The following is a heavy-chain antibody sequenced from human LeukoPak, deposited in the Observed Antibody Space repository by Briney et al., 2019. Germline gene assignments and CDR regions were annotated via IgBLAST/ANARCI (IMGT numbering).Heavy chain of an antibody. CDR1: GYSISSGYY. J-gene: IGHJ4*02. CDR3: AANSADYNTLGSSYKV. CDR2: IYHSGST. V-gene: IGHV4-38-2*02. Sequence: PSETLSLTCTVSGYSISSGYYWGWIRQPPGRGLEWIGSIYHSGSTYYNPFLKGRVTISVDTSENHFSLKLSSVTAADTAVYYCAANSADYNTLGSSYKVWGQGTLVTVSS. D-gene: IGHD3-10*01.